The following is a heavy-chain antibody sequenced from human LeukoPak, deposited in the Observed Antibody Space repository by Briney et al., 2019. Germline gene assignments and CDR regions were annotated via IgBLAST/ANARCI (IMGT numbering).Heavy chain of an antibody. CDR1: GYTLTDYY. CDR3: ARVGYYESSGYYEY. J-gene: IGHJ4*02. D-gene: IGHD3-22*01. CDR2: IIPNSGGT. Sequence: ASVKVSCKASGYTLTDYYMHWVRQAPGQGLEWMGRIIPNSGGTNYAQKFQGKVTMTRDTSISTVYMELSRLRSDDTAVYYRARVGYYESSGYYEYWGQGTLVTDSS. V-gene: IGHV1-2*06.